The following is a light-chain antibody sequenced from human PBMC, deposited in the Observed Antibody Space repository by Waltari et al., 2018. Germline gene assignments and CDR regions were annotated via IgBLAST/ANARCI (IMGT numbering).Light chain of an antibody. CDR2: RSN. CDR1: SNNIGNLG. CDR3: TAWDRRLSVWV. V-gene: IGLV10-54*04. Sequence: QAGLTQPPSVSKDLRETATLTCTGNSNNIGNLGAAWLQQHPGHPPKLLSDRSNSRPSEIAEGFSASRSGDTASLTITGLQAEDEADYYCTAWDRRLSVWVFGGGTKLTVL. J-gene: IGLJ3*02.